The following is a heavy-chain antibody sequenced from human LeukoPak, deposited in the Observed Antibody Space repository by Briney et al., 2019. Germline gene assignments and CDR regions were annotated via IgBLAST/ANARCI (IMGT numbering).Heavy chain of an antibody. CDR2: INPSGGST. Sequence: ASVKVSSKASGYTLTSYFIHWVRQAPGQGLEWMGIINPSGGSTSYAQKFQGRVTMTRDTFTGTVYMELSSLRSEDTAVYYCARDQDWNYAFDIWGQGTMVTVSS. CDR1: GYTLTSYF. D-gene: IGHD1-7*01. J-gene: IGHJ3*02. CDR3: ARDQDWNYAFDI. V-gene: IGHV1-46*01.